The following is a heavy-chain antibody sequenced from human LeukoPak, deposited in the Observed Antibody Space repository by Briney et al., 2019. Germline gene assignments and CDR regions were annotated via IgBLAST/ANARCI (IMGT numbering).Heavy chain of an antibody. V-gene: IGHV3-23*01. Sequence: GGSLRLSCVASGFTFSSYAMSWVRETPARGLEWVSSLRGNGDAFYADSVKGRFTLSRDESRNTVYLQLNKLRVEDTAIYYCETASWVSTAHAVLWGQGTVVTVSS. D-gene: IGHD6-13*01. CDR2: LRGNGDA. CDR1: GFTFSSYA. CDR3: ETASWVSTAHAVL. J-gene: IGHJ4*02.